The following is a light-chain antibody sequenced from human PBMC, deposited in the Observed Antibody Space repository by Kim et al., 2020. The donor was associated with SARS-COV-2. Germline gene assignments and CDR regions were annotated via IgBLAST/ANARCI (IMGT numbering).Light chain of an antibody. V-gene: IGLV4-69*01. CDR1: SGYGHYA. Sequence: QPVLTQAPSASASLGASVTLTCSLSSGYGHYAIAWHQQQPEKGPRCEMKLNNDGSYDKADGIPDRFSGSSPGAERYLTISSLQSEDEADYYCQTWGAGFRVCGAGTKVTVL. CDR2: LNNDGSY. CDR3: QTWGAGFRV. J-gene: IGLJ1*01.